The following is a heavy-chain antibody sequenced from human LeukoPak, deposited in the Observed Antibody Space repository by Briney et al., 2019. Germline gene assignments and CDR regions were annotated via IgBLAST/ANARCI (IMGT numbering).Heavy chain of an antibody. Sequence: GGSLRLSCAASGFIFSTYAMSWVRQAPGKGLEWVSGISGSGETTYYADTVKGRFTISRDNYKNTLYLQMNSLRAEDTAVYFCAKWPDYGSGSSLDYWGQGTLVTVSS. CDR3: AKWPDYGSGSSLDY. D-gene: IGHD3-10*01. J-gene: IGHJ4*02. V-gene: IGHV3-23*01. CDR2: ISGSGETT. CDR1: GFIFSTYA.